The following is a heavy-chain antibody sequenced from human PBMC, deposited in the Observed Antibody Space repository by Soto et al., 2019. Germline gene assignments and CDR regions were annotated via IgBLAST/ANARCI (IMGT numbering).Heavy chain of an antibody. CDR3: AKEIAVAGDLDY. D-gene: IGHD6-19*01. CDR2: VSSDGNTQ. Sequence: TGGSLRLSCVASGFSFSSFGIHWVRQAPGKGLEWVAVVSSDGNTQYYADSVKGRFTISRDNSKNTLYLQMDSLRPADTAVYYCAKEIAVAGDLDYWGHGTLVTVSS. J-gene: IGHJ4*01. CDR1: GFSFSSFG. V-gene: IGHV3-30*18.